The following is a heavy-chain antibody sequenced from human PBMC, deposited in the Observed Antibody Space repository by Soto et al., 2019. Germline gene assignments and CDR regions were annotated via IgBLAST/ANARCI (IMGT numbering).Heavy chain of an antibody. CDR1: GSSINSSGYY. D-gene: IGHD3-3*02. J-gene: IGHJ4*02. CDR2: MFYGVST. CDR3: ARLPSRHLVDY. V-gene: IGHV4-39*01. Sequence: SETLSLTCTVSGSSINSSGYYWGWIRQPPGKGLEWIGSMFYGVSTYYNPSLKSRVAVSVDTSKNQFSLNLRSVTAADTAVYYCARLPSRHLVDYWGQGTLVTVSS.